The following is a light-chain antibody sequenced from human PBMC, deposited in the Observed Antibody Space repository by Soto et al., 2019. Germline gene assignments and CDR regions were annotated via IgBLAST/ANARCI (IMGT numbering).Light chain of an antibody. CDR2: DAS. V-gene: IGKV1-5*01. CDR3: QQYNSYSVT. Sequence: QMTQSPSTLSASVGDSVTTSCRASQSISSWLAWYQQKPGKAPKLLIYDASSLESGVPSRFSGSGSGTEFTLTISSLQPDDFATYYCQQYNSYSVTFGGGTKVDIK. J-gene: IGKJ4*01. CDR1: QSISSW.